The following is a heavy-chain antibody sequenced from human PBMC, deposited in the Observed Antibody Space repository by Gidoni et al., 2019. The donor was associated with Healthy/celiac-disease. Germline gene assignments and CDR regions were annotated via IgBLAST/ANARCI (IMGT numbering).Heavy chain of an antibody. D-gene: IGHD3-3*01. J-gene: IGHJ4*02. CDR3: AKDPITIFGVVMGYCDY. Sequence: EVQLLESGGGLVQPGGSLRLSCAASGFTFGSYAMSWVRQAPGKGLEWVSAISGSGGSTYYADSVKGRFTISRDNFKNTLYLQMNSLRAEDTAVYYCAKDPITIFGVVMGYCDYWGQGTLVTVSS. CDR2: ISGSGGST. V-gene: IGHV3-23*01. CDR1: GFTFGSYA.